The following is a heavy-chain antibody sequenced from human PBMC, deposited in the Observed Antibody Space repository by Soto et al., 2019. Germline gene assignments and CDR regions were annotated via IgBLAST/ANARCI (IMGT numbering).Heavy chain of an antibody. J-gene: IGHJ6*03. Sequence: EVQLVESGGGLVQPGGSLKLSCAASGFTFSGSAMHWVRQASGKGLEWVGRIRSKANSYATAYAASVKGRFTISRDDSKNTAYLQMNSLKTEDTAVYYCTRQTIEYSSSSPFYYYYYMDVWGKGTTVTV. CDR1: GFTFSGSA. CDR2: IRSKANSYAT. D-gene: IGHD6-6*01. CDR3: TRQTIEYSSSSPFYYYYYMDV. V-gene: IGHV3-73*01.